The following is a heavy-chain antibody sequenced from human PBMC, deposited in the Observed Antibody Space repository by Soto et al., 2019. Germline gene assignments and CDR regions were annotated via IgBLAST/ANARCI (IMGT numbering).Heavy chain of an antibody. D-gene: IGHD3-22*01. J-gene: IGHJ4*02. CDR1: GYSFATSG. CDR2: ISVYNGNT. Sequence: QVKLVQSGTEVKKPGASIKVSCKASGYSFATSGMTWVQQAPGQGLEWMGWISVYNGNTNYDQKLQDRVTMTTDTSTNTAYLEVRNLRSDDTAVYYCARAGQYYDASGYADWGQGTLVTVS. CDR3: ARAGQYYDASGYAD. V-gene: IGHV1-18*01.